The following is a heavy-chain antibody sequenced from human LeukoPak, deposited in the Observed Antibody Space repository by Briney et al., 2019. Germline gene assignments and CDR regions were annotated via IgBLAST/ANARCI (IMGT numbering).Heavy chain of an antibody. D-gene: IGHD6-19*01. CDR1: GGSISSYY. CDR2: IYYSGST. CDR3: ARGGTGSGLDY. J-gene: IGHJ4*02. Sequence: SETLSLTCTVSGGSISSYYWSWIRQPPGKGLEWIGYIYYSGSTNYNPSLKSRVTISVDTSKNHFSLKLSSVTAADTAVYYCARGGTGSGLDYWGQGTLVTVSS. V-gene: IGHV4-59*01.